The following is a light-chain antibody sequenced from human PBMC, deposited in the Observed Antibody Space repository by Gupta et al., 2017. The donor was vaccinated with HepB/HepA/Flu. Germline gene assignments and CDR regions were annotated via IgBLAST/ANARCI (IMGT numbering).Light chain of an antibody. Sequence: HSVLPQSTSLSGTPGQRVPISCSCSSSHVGSNNVNWYQLLPGTAPKLLIYYNDERPSGVPDRISGSKSGTSASLAISGLQSEDEADYYCAAWDTSLNAVVFGGGTKLTVL. J-gene: IGLJ2*01. CDR3: AAWDTSLNAVV. V-gene: IGLV1-44*01. CDR2: YND. CDR1: SSHVGSNN.